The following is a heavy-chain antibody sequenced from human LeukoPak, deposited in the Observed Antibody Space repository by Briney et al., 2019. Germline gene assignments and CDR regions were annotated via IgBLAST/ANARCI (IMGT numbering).Heavy chain of an antibody. V-gene: IGHV4-34*01. J-gene: IGHJ4*02. CDR3: ARGGYYDSSGYNY. CDR2: INHSGST. Sequence: SETLSLTCAVYGGSFSGYYWSWIRQPPGKGLEWIGEINHSGSTNYNPSLKSRVTISVDTSKNQFSLKLSSVTAADTAVYYCARGGYYDSSGYNYWGQGTLVTVSS. D-gene: IGHD3-22*01. CDR1: GGSFSGYY.